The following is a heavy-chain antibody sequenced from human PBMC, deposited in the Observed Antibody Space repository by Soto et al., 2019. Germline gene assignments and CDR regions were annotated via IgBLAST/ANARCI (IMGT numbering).Heavy chain of an antibody. Sequence: SETRSLTWAVSGYSISSGYYWCFIRQPPGKGLECIGSIYHSGSTYYNPSLNSRVTISVDTSKNQFSLKLSSVTAADTAVYYCARTIYDFWSGYLRALDYWGQGTLVTVSS. D-gene: IGHD3-3*01. CDR1: GYSISSGYY. CDR2: IYHSGST. CDR3: ARTIYDFWSGYLRALDY. J-gene: IGHJ4*02. V-gene: IGHV4-38-2*01.